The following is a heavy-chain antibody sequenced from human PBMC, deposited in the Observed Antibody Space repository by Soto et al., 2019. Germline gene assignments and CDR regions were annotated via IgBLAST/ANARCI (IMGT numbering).Heavy chain of an antibody. CDR3: ARFSLTGSTMDGFDI. D-gene: IGHD3-9*01. J-gene: IGHJ3*02. CDR1: RGSFSNYY. V-gene: IGHV4-34*01. Sequence: SETLSLTCGVFRGSFSNYYWSWIRQPPGKGLEWIGEINHSGSTNYNPSLKSRVTISVDTSKNQFSLKLSSVTAADTAVYYCARFSLTGSTMDGFDIWGQGTMVTVSS. CDR2: INHSGST.